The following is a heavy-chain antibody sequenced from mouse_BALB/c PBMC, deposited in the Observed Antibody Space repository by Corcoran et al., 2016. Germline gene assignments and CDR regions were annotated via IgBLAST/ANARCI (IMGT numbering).Heavy chain of an antibody. CDR1: GYSFTGYY. Sequence: EVQLQQSGPELVKPGASVTISCKASGYSFTGYYMHWVKQSHVKSLEWIGRINPYNGATSYNQNFKDKASLTVDKSSSTAYMELHSLTSEDSAVYYCARRELRLHWYFDVWGAGTTVTISS. V-gene: IGHV1-26*01. CDR2: INPYNGAT. D-gene: IGHD1-2*01. J-gene: IGHJ1*01. CDR3: ARRELRLHWYFDV.